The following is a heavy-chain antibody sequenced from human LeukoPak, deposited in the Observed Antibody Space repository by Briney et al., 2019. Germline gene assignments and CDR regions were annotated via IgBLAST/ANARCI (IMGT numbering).Heavy chain of an antibody. CDR3: ARRWWLRGPDVLIPFDY. Sequence: PSETPSLTCTVSGGSISSSSYYWGWIRQPPGKGLEWIGNIYYSGSTNYNPSLKSRVTISLDTSKNQFSLKLTSVTAADTAVYYCARRWWLRGPDVLIPFDYWGQGTLVSVSS. J-gene: IGHJ4*02. CDR2: IYYSGST. V-gene: IGHV4-39*01. CDR1: GGSISSSSYY. D-gene: IGHD5-12*01.